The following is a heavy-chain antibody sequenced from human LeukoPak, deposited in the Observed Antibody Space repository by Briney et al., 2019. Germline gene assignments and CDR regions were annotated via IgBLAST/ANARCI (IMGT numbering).Heavy chain of an antibody. Sequence: SVKVSCKASGGTFSSYAISWVRQTPGQGLEWMGGIIPIFGAANYAQKFQGRVTITADESTSTAYMELSSLRSEDTAVYYCARDSRYYDILTGRLTPPDWFDPWGQGTLVTVSS. J-gene: IGHJ5*02. D-gene: IGHD3-9*01. CDR1: GGTFSSYA. CDR2: IIPIFGAA. V-gene: IGHV1-69*13. CDR3: ARDSRYYDILTGRLTPPDWFDP.